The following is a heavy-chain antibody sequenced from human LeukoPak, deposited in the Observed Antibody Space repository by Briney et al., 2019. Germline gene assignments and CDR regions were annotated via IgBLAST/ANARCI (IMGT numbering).Heavy chain of an antibody. Sequence: SETLSLTCTVSGGSISSYYWSWIRQPPGKGLEWIGYIYYSGSTNYNPSLKSRVTISVDTSKNQFSPKLSSVTAADTAVYYCARLYILTGSYSWDHWGQGTQVTVSS. CDR2: IYYSGST. V-gene: IGHV4-59*12. D-gene: IGHD3-9*01. J-gene: IGHJ4*02. CDR3: ARLYILTGSYSWDH. CDR1: GGSISSYY.